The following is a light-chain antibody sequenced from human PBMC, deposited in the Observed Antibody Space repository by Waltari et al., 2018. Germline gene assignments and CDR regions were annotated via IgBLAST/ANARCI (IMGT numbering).Light chain of an antibody. Sequence: SYELTQPLSMSVSPGQTATITCSGHTLNEQFVCWYQKKPGQSPLLVIYRDIERPSGITERLSGFNSGDTATLTINGAQAVDEADYFCQVWDRNFVVFGGGTRLTVL. CDR3: QVWDRNFVV. J-gene: IGLJ2*01. CDR1: TLNEQF. CDR2: RDI. V-gene: IGLV3-1*01.